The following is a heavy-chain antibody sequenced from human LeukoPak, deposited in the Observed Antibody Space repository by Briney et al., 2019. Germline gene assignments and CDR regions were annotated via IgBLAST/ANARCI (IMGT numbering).Heavy chain of an antibody. CDR1: GKTLSDLS. Sequence: ASVKVTCKVSGKTLSDLSIHWLRQPPGKGLEWLGGSDPEDGERIYAQMFQGRVTMTEDTSIDTAYMELSSLRSEDTAVYYCVTGFTTMAVDYFDYWGQGTLVTVSP. D-gene: IGHD5-18*01. CDR3: VTGFTTMAVDYFDY. J-gene: IGHJ4*02. V-gene: IGHV1-24*01. CDR2: SDPEDGER.